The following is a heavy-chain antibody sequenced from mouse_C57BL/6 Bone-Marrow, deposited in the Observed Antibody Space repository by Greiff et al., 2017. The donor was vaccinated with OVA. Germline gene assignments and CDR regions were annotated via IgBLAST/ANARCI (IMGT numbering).Heavy chain of an antibody. CDR3: TSYGNFDY. V-gene: IGHV14-4*01. CDR1: GFNIKDDY. Sequence: VQLQQSGAELVRPGASVKLSCTASGFNIKDDYMHWVKQRPEQGLEWNGWIDPENGDTEYASKFQGKATITADTSSNTEFLQLRSQASEDNAVYNCTSYGNFDYWGQGTTLTVSS. J-gene: IGHJ2*01. CDR2: IDPENGDT. D-gene: IGHD2-1*01.